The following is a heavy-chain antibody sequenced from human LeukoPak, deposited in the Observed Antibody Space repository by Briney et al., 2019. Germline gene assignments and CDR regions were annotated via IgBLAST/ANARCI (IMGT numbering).Heavy chain of an antibody. D-gene: IGHD6-19*01. CDR1: GFTLSSYA. V-gene: IGHV3-23*01. CDR2: ISGSGGST. CDR3: ARAAAVTGAFRDNWFDP. Sequence: GGSLRLSCAASGFTLSSYAMSWVRQAPGKGLEWVSAISGSGGSTYYADSVKGRFTISRDNSKNTLYLQMNSLRAEDTAVYCCARAAAVTGAFRDNWFDPWGQGTLVTVSS. J-gene: IGHJ5*02.